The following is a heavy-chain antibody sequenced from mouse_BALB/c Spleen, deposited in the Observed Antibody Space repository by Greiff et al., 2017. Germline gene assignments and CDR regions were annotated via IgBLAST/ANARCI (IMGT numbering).Heavy chain of an antibody. Sequence: EVHLVESGGGLVQPGGSRKLSCAASGFTFSSFGMHWVRQAPEKGLEWVAYISSGSSTIYYADTVKGRFTISRDNPKNTLFLQMTSLRSEDTAMYYCARESYWYFDVWGAGTTVTVSS. CDR3: ARESYWYFDV. V-gene: IGHV5-17*02. J-gene: IGHJ1*01. CDR2: ISSGSSTI. CDR1: GFTFSSFG.